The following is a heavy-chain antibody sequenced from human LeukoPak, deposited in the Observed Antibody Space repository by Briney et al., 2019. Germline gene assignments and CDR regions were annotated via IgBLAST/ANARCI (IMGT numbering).Heavy chain of an antibody. Sequence: GSLRLSCAASGFTFSGSWMSWVRQAPGKGLEWVANINQDGSAKNYLDSVKGRFTISIDRGKNSLYLKMNSLRDEETAVYYCARELSWSGRDYWGQGTLVTVSS. D-gene: IGHD3-3*01. CDR2: INQDGSAK. J-gene: IGHJ4*02. CDR1: GFTFSGSW. V-gene: IGHV3-7*01. CDR3: ARELSWSGRDY.